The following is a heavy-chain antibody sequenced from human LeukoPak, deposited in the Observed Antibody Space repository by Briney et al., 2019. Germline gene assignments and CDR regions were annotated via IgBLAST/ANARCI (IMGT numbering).Heavy chain of an antibody. Sequence: SETLSLTCAVSGGSISSGGYYWSWIRQPPGKGLEWIGYIYHSGSTYYNPSLKSRVTISVDRSKNQFSLKLSSVTAADTAVYYCARATSLGDHCSAFDIWGQGTMVTVSS. D-gene: IGHD2-2*01. CDR2: IYHSGST. CDR1: GGSISSGGYY. V-gene: IGHV4-30-2*01. J-gene: IGHJ3*02. CDR3: ARATSLGDHCSAFDI.